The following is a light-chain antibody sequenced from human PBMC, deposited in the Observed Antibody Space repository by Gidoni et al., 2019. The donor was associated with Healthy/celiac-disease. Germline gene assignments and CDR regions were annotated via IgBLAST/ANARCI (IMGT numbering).Light chain of an antibody. Sequence: QSALTQPASVSGYPGQSITISCTGTSSDVGGYNYVSWYQKHPGKAPKLMIYDVSNRPSGVSNRFSGSKSGNTASLTISGLQAEDEADYYCSSYTSSSTLEVFGGGTKLTVL. CDR3: SSYTSSSTLEV. J-gene: IGLJ3*02. V-gene: IGLV2-14*03. CDR2: DVS. CDR1: SSDVGGYNY.